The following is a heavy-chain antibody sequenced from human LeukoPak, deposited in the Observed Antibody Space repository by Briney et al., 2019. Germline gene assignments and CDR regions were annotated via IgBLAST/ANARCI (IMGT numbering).Heavy chain of an antibody. CDR3: ARGVAAAGTIGFDY. V-gene: IGHV4-59*08. J-gene: IGHJ4*02. D-gene: IGHD6-13*01. Sequence: SETLSLTFTVSGGSISSYYWSWIRQPPGKGLEWIGYIYYSGSTNYNPSLKSRVTISVDTSKNQFSLKLSSVTAADTAVYYCARGVAAAGTIGFDYWGQGTLVTVSS. CDR2: IYYSGST. CDR1: GGSISSYY.